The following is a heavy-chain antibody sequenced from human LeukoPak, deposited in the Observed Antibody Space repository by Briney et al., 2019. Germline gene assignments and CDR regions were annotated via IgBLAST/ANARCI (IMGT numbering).Heavy chain of an antibody. Sequence: SETLSLTCAVYGGSFSGYYWSWIRQPPGKGLEWIGEINHSGSTNYNPSLKRRVTISVDTSKNQFSLKLSSVTAADTAVYYCARAWYYYYYYYMDVWGKGTTVTVSS. CDR1: GGSFSGYY. CDR2: INHSGST. CDR3: ARAWYYYYYYYMDV. V-gene: IGHV4-34*01. D-gene: IGHD6-13*01. J-gene: IGHJ6*03.